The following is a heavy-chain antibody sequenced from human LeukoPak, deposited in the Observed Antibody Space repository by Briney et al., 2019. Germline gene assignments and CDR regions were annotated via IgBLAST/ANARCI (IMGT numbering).Heavy chain of an antibody. J-gene: IGHJ4*02. CDR2: IRYDGSNK. CDR3: AKVFTMVRGVIHGDY. CDR1: GFTFSSYG. V-gene: IGHV3-30*02. D-gene: IGHD3-10*01. Sequence: LAGGSLRLSCAASGFTFSSYGMHWVRQAPGKGLEWVAFIRYDGSNKYYADSVKGRFIISRDNSKNTLYLQMNSLRAEDTAVYYCAKVFTMVRGVIHGDYWGQGTLVTVSS.